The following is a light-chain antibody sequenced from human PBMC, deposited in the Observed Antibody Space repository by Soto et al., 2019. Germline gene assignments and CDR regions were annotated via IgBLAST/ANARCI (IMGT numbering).Light chain of an antibody. CDR3: QQRSDWPLT. Sequence: IVLTQSPATLSLSLGERATLSCRASQSVSSYLAWYQQKPGQAPRLLIYDASNRATGIPARFSGSGSVTDFTLTISSLEPEDFAVYYCQQRSDWPLTFGGGTKVDIK. J-gene: IGKJ4*01. CDR2: DAS. V-gene: IGKV3-11*01. CDR1: QSVSSY.